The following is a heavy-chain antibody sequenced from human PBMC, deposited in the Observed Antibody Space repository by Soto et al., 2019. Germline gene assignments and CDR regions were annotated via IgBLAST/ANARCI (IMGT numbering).Heavy chain of an antibody. CDR3: ARTFSLGNGDYVGAFDS. V-gene: IGHV4-59*01. D-gene: IGHD4-17*01. CDR2: IYYTGST. J-gene: IGHJ4*02. CDR1: GGSISSYY. Sequence: SETLSLTCTVSGGSISSYYWSWIRQSPGKGLEWIGYIYYTGSTNDNPSLNSRVTISIDTSKNQFSLQLSSVTAADTAVYYCARTFSLGNGDYVGAFDSWGQGTLVTVSS.